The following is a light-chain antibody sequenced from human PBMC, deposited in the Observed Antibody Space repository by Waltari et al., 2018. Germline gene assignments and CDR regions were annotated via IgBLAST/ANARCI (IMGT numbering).Light chain of an antibody. CDR3: QKYDFLPAT. Sequence: EIVLTQPPGTLSLSQGARATLSCRASQGVGKYLAWYQQRPGQAPRLLLYHASIRATGIPDRFSGSGSGTDFSLTISRLEPEDFAVYYCQKYDFLPATFGQGTTVEIK. V-gene: IGKV3-20*01. CDR2: HAS. CDR1: QGVGKY. J-gene: IGKJ1*01.